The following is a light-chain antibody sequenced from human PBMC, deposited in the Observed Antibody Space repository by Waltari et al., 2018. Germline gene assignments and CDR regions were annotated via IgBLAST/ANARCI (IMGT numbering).Light chain of an antibody. Sequence: DIVLTQSPATLSLSPGERATLSCRASQYITADLAWYQQKPGQAPRLFVYDASNRATGIPARVSGSGSGTDFTLTISSLDPEDSAVYYCAQRNDWPITFGQGTRVEIK. V-gene: IGKV3-11*01. CDR3: AQRNDWPIT. CDR1: QYITAD. CDR2: DAS. J-gene: IGKJ5*01.